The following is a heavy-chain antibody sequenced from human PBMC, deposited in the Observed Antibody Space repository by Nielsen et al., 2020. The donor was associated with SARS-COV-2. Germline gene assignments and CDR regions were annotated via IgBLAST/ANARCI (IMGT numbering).Heavy chain of an antibody. CDR2: ISSSSTI. J-gene: IGHJ6*02. V-gene: IGHV3-48*02. CDR1: GFTFSSYS. D-gene: IGHD3-9*01. Sequence: GSLKISCAASGFTFSSYSMNWVRQAPGKGLEWVSYISSSSTIYYADSVKGRFTISRDNAKNSLYLQMNSLRDEDTAVYYCARDSSASDWLSYYYYYGMDVWGQGTTVTVSS. CDR3: ARDSSASDWLSYYYYYGMDV.